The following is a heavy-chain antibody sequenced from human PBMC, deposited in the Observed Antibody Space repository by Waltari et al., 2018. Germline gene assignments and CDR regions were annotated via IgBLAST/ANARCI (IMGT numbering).Heavy chain of an antibody. CDR3: TTGDCSGGSCHAFDF. J-gene: IGHJ3*01. Sequence: EMQLVESGGGLVKPGGSLRLSCAASGFSFSDVWMHWVRQAPGKGLGWVGRIKRKMDGATTDYAAPVKGRFTISRDDSKSTLYLQMDGPATEDTAVYYCTTGDCSGGSCHAFDFWGQGTVVTVSS. CDR1: GFSFSDVW. V-gene: IGHV3-15*01. CDR2: IKRKMDGATT. D-gene: IGHD2-15*01.